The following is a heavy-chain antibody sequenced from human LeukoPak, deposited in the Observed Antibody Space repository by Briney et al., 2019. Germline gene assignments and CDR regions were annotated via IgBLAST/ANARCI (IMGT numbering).Heavy chain of an antibody. J-gene: IGHJ3*02. CDR3: ARGGPRNAFDI. CDR1: GFTVSSNY. CDR2: IYGGGST. V-gene: IGHV3-53*01. Sequence: GGSLRLSCAASGFTVSSNYMSWVRQAPGKGLEWVSVIYGGGSTYYADSVKDRFTFSRDNSKNTLYLQMNSLRADDTAVYYCARGGPRNAFDIWGQGTMVTVSS.